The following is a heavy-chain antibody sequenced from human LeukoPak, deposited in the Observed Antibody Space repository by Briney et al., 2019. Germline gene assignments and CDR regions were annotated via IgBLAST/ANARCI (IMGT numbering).Heavy chain of an antibody. D-gene: IGHD3-10*02. Sequence: GGSLRLSCAASGFTFSSYWMHWVRHAPGKGLVWVSRINSDGSSTSYADSVKGRFTISRGNAKNTLYLQMSSLRAEDTAVYYCAELGITMIGGVWGKGTTVTISS. CDR2: INSDGSST. J-gene: IGHJ6*04. V-gene: IGHV3-74*01. CDR3: AELGITMIGGV. CDR1: GFTFSSYW.